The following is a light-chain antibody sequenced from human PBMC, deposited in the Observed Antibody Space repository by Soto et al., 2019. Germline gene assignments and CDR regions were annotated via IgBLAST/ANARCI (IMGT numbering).Light chain of an antibody. V-gene: IGKV3-15*01. CDR3: HQYNNWPPAYT. Sequence: EIVMTQSPATLSVSPGERATLSCRASQSVSSNLAWYQQKPGQAPRLLIYGASTRATGIPARFSGSGSGTEFTLTISSLHSEDFAVYYCHQYNNWPPAYTFGQWTKLEIK. CDR1: QSVSSN. J-gene: IGKJ2*01. CDR2: GAS.